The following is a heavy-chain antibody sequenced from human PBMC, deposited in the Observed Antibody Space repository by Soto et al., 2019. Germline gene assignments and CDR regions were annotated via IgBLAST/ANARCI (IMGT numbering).Heavy chain of an antibody. D-gene: IGHD1-7*01. CDR1: GFTFSSYA. CDR3: AKAAYNWNYDPANRQTGLDYYYMDV. CDR2: ISGSGGST. V-gene: IGHV3-23*01. Sequence: GGSLRLSCAASGFTFSSYAMSWVRQAPGKGLEWVSAISGSGGSTYYADSVKGRFTISRDNSKNTLYLQMNSLRAEDTAVYYCAKAAYNWNYDPANRQTGLDYYYMDVWGKGTTVTVSS. J-gene: IGHJ6*03.